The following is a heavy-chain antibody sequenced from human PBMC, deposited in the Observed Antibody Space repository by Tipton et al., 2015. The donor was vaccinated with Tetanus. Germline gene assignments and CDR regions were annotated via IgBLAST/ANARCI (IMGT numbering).Heavy chain of an antibody. CDR1: GGTFSSYA. Sequence: QLVQSGAEVKKPGSSVKVSCKASGGTFSSYAISWVRQAPGQGLEWMGGIIPIFGTANYAQKFQGRVTITADESTGTAYMELRRLRSEDTAVYYWARSGPLGVLMVYANPFDCWGQGTLVTVSS. J-gene: IGHJ4*02. V-gene: IGHV1-69*01. CDR2: IIPIFGTA. CDR3: ARSGPLGVLMVYANPFDC. D-gene: IGHD2-8*01.